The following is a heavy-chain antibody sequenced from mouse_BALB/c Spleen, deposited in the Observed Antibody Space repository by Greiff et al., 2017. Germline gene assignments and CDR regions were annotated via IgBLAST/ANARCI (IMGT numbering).Heavy chain of an antibody. J-gene: IGHJ4*01. V-gene: IGHV5-12-2*01. CDR1: GFTFSSYT. Sequence: EVKVVESGGGLVQPGGSLKLSCAASGFTFSSYTMSWVRQTPEKRLEWVAYISNGGGSTYYPDTVKGRFTISRDNAKNTLYLQMSSLKSEDTAMYYSARFGWDDAMDDWGQGTSVTVSS. CDR3: ARFGWDDAMDD. CDR2: ISNGGGST. D-gene: IGHD4-1*01.